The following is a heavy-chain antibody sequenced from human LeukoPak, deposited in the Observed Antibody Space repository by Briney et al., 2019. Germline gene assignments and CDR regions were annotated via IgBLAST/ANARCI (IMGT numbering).Heavy chain of an antibody. J-gene: IGHJ5*02. CDR2: INHSGST. V-gene: IGHV4-34*01. CDR1: GGSFSGYY. Sequence: SETLSLTCAVYGGSFSGYYWSWIRQPPGKGLEWIGEINHSGSTNYNPSLKSRVTISVDTSKNQFSLKLSSVTAADTAVYYCARDYWELGIAAAGTRWFDPWGQGTLVTVSS. D-gene: IGHD6-13*01. CDR3: ARDYWELGIAAAGTRWFDP.